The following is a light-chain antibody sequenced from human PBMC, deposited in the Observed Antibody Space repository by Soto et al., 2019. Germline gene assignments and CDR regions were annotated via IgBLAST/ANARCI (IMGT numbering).Light chain of an antibody. V-gene: IGKV3-20*01. CDR3: QQFAASPRT. CDR2: GAS. J-gene: IGKJ1*01. CDR1: QSVGNS. Sequence: VVMTQSPGTLSVSPGEGVTLSCRASQSVGNSLAWYQQKPGQAPRLLIFGASTRATGIPDRFSDSGSGTDFTLTISRLEPEDFAVYYCQQFAASPRTFGQGTTVEIK.